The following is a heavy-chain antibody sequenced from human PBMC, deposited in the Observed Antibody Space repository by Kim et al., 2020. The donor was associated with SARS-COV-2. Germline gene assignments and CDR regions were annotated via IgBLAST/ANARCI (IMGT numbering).Heavy chain of an antibody. V-gene: IGHV4-34*01. CDR3: ARGRRDYGDYNGYLVLVRYYGMDV. J-gene: IGHJ6*02. Sequence: SETLSLTCAVYGGSFSGYYWSWIRQPPGKGLEWIGEINHSGSTNYNPSLKSRVTISVDTSKNQFSLKLSSVTAADTAVYYCARGRRDYGDYNGYLVLVRYYGMDVWGQGTTVTVSS. D-gene: IGHD4-17*01. CDR2: INHSGST. CDR1: GGSFSGYY.